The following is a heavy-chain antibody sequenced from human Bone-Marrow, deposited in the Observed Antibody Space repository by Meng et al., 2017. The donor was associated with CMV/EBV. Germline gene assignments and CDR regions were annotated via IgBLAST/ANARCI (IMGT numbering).Heavy chain of an antibody. CDR2: IIPIFGTA. Sequence: SVKVSCKASGGTFSSYAISWVRQAPGQGLEWMGGIIPIFGTANYAQKFQGRVTITTDESTSTAYMELSRLRSDDTAVYYCARGRITIFGVVIIPYFDYWGQGTLVTVSS. V-gene: IGHV1-69*05. D-gene: IGHD3-3*01. CDR3: ARGRITIFGVVIIPYFDY. J-gene: IGHJ4*02. CDR1: GGTFSSYA.